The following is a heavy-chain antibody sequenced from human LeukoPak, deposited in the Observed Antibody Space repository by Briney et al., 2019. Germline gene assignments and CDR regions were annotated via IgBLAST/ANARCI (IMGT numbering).Heavy chain of an antibody. J-gene: IGHJ4*02. V-gene: IGHV4-30-4*08. CDR2: IYYSGST. CDR1: GGSISSYY. D-gene: IGHD4-23*01. CDR3: ARDLLNEGNHLDY. Sequence: PSETLSLTCTVSGGSISSYYWSWIRQPPGKGLEWIGYIYYSGSTYYNPSLKSRVTISVDTSKNQFSLKLSSVTAADTAVYYCARDLLNEGNHLDYWGQGTLVTVSS.